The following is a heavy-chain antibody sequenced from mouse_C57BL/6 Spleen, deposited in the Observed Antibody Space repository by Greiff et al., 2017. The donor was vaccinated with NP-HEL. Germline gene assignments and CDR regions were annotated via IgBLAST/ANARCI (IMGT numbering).Heavy chain of an antibody. J-gene: IGHJ3*01. CDR3: ARVDSSGFPWFAY. D-gene: IGHD3-2*02. V-gene: IGHV5-16*01. CDR2: INYDGSST. CDR1: GFTFSDYY. Sequence: EVQRVESEGGLVQPGSSMKLSCTASGFTFSDYYMAWVRQVPEKGLEWVANINYDGSSTYYLDSLKSRFIISRDNAKNILYLQMSSLKSEDTATYYCARVDSSGFPWFAYWGQGTLVTVSA.